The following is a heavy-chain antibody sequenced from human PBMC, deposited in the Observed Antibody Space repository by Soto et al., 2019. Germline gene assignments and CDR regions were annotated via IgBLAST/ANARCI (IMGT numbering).Heavy chain of an antibody. CDR3: VRRHVSATGIDWFDP. V-gene: IGHV1-3*01. J-gene: IGHJ5*02. Sequence: ASVKVSCKASGYTFTTHAMHWVRQAPGQSLEWMGWINAANGDTKYSPKFQGRVTITRDTSASTAYMELSSLRSEDTAVYYCVRRHVSATGIDWFDPWGQGTLVTVSS. D-gene: IGHD6-13*01. CDR2: INAANGDT. CDR1: GYTFTTHA.